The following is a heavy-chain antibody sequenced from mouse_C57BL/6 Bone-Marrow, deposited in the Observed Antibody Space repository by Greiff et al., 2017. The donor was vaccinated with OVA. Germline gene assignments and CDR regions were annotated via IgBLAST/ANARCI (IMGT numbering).Heavy chain of an antibody. CDR2: IYPGDGDT. CDR3: TIRYYFDY. V-gene: IGHV1-82*01. Sequence: VQLQQSGPELVKPGASVKISCKASGYAFSSSWMNWVKQRPGKGLEWIGWIYPGDGDTNYNGKFKGQATLTADKSSSTVYMQMSSLTSADSAVSICTIRYYFDYWGQGTTLTVSS. J-gene: IGHJ2*01. CDR1: GYAFSSSW.